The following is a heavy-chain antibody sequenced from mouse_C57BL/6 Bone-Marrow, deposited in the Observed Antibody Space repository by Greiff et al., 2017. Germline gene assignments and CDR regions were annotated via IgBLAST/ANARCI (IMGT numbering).Heavy chain of an antibody. CDR2: IYPSDSET. CDR1: GYTFTSYW. V-gene: IGHV1-61*01. J-gene: IGHJ4*01. CDR3: ASITTVVATGYYAMDY. D-gene: IGHD1-1*01. Sequence: VQLQQPGAELVRPGSSVKLSCKASGYTFTSYWMDWVKQRPGQGLEWIGNIYPSDSETHSNQKFKDKATLTVDKSSSTAYMQLSSLTSEDSAVYYCASITTVVATGYYAMDYWGQGTSVTVSS.